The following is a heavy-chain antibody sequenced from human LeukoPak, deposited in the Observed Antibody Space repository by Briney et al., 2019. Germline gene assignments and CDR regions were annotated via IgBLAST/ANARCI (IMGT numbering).Heavy chain of an antibody. CDR3: ARVYLERLTAGYFDH. J-gene: IGHJ4*02. CDR1: GFTVSSNY. Sequence: GGSLRLSCAASGFTVSSNYMSWVRQAPGKGLEWVSVIYSGGSTYYADSVKGRFTISRDNSKSTLYLQMNSLRDDDSAAYFCARVYLERLTAGYFDHWGQGTQVTVSP. CDR2: IYSGGST. D-gene: IGHD2-8*01. V-gene: IGHV3-53*05.